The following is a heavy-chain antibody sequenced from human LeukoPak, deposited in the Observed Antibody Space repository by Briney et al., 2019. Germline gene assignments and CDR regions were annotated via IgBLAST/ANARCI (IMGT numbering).Heavy chain of an antibody. CDR1: GYSFTSYW. V-gene: IGHV5-51*01. J-gene: IGHJ6*02. CDR3: ARQDASGYYYYGVDV. Sequence: GESLKISCKGSGYSFTSYWIGWVRQMPGKGLEWMGIIYPGDSDTKYSTSFQGQVTISADKSISTAYLQWSSLKASDTAVYYCARQDASGYYYYGVDVWGQGTTVTVSS. D-gene: IGHD3-10*01. CDR2: IYPGDSDT.